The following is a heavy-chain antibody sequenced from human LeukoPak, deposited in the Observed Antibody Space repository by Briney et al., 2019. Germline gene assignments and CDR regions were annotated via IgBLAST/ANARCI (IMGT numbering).Heavy chain of an antibody. D-gene: IGHD5-18*01. CDR3: AMDTAMQFDY. CDR1: GFTFSSYE. CDR2: ISSSGSTI. Sequence: GGSLRLSCAASGFTFSSYEVNWVRQAPGKGLEWVSYISSSGSTIYYADSVKGRFTISRDNAKNSLYLQMNSLRAEDTAVYYCAMDTAMQFDYWGQGTLVTVSS. V-gene: IGHV3-48*03. J-gene: IGHJ4*02.